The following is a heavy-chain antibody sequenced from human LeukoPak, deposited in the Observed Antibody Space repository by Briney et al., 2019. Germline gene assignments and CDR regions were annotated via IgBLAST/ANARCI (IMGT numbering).Heavy chain of an antibody. D-gene: IGHD2-2*01. V-gene: IGHV5-51*01. CDR2: IYPGDSDT. CDR1: GYSFTSYW. CDR3: ARRPTSSTSCYGCFDY. Sequence: ESLKISCKGSGYSFTSYWIGWVRQMPGKGLEWMGIIYPGDSDTRYSPSFQGQVTISADKSISTAYLQWSSLKASDTAMYYCARRPTSSTSCYGCFDYWGQGTLVTVSS. J-gene: IGHJ4*02.